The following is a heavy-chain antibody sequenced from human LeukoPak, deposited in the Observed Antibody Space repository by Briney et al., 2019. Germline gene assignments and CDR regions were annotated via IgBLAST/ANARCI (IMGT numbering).Heavy chain of an antibody. J-gene: IGHJ4*02. CDR3: ARDDSGPRNKYHYESTGFYSRPYYLDY. Sequence: GGSLRLSCAASGFTFRNYGMSWVRQAPGKGLEWLANIKLDGSDEHYADSVKGRFTISRDNAKNSLFLQMDSLRAADTAVYYCARDDSGPRNKYHYESTGFYSRPYYLDYWAREPWSPSPQ. CDR2: IKLDGSDE. D-gene: IGHD3-22*01. V-gene: IGHV3-7*01. CDR1: GFTFRNYG.